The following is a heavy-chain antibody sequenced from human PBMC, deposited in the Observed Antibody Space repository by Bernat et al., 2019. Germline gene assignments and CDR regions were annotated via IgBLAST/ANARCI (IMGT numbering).Heavy chain of an antibody. Sequence: EVQLVESGGGLVQPGGSLRLSCAASGCTVSSYAMSWVRQAPGKGLEWVSAMSGSGGSTYYADSVKGRFTISRDNSKNTLYLQMNSLGAEDTAVYYCATGGTASFDYWGQGTLVTVSS. V-gene: IGHV3-23*04. CDR2: MSGSGGST. D-gene: IGHD5-18*01. CDR1: GCTVSSYA. CDR3: ATGGTASFDY. J-gene: IGHJ4*02.